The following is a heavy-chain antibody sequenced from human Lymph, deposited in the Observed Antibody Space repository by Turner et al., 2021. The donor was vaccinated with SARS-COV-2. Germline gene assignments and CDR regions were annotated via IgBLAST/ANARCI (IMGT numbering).Heavy chain of an antibody. V-gene: IGHV3-30-3*01. CDR2: ISYDGINK. CDR1: GFTFSSYV. Sequence: QVQLVESGGGVVQPGRSLRLSCAASGFTFSSYVMHWVRQAPGKGLEWVAVISYDGINKYYADSAKGRFTISRDNSKYTLYLQMNSLRAEDTAVYYCARLGELLLFGLALDYWGQGTLVTVSS. J-gene: IGHJ4*02. CDR3: ARLGELLLFGLALDY. D-gene: IGHD1-26*01.